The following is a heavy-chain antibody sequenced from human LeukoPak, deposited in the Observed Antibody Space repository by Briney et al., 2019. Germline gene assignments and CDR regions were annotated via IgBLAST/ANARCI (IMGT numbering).Heavy chain of an antibody. D-gene: IGHD3-10*01. CDR2: FDPEEGET. J-gene: IGHJ5*02. CDR3: VSDPITMIRGVIIEGFDP. V-gene: IGHV1-24*01. Sequence: ASVKVSRKVSGYTLTEISMHWVRQAPGKGLEWMGGFDPEEGETIYAQKFQGRVTMTEDTSTDTAYMELSSLRSEDTAVFYCVSDPITMIRGVIIEGFDPWGQGTLVAVSS. CDR1: GYTLTEIS.